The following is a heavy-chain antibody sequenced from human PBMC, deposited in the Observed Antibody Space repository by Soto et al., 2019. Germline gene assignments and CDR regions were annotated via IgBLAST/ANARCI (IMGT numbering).Heavy chain of an antibody. CDR1: GFTFSNTW. D-gene: IGHD3-22*01. V-gene: IGHV3-15*07. CDR3: TTDSYSTIIIVRFDY. Sequence: PGGYLRLSCAASGFTFSNTWVNWVRQAPGKGLEWVGRIKSKTDGGTTDYAEPVKGRFAISRDDSNNMVYLQMNSLKIEDTAVYYCTTDSYSTIIIVRFDYRGHGTLVTVSS. J-gene: IGHJ4*01. CDR2: IKSKTDGGTT.